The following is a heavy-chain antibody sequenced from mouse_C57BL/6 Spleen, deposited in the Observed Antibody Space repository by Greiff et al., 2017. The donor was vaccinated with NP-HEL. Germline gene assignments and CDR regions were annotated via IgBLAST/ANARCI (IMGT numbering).Heavy chain of an antibody. CDR1: GFTFSSYA. Sequence: EVQVVESGGGLVKPGGSLKLSCAASGFTFSSYAMSWVRQTPEKRLEWVATISDGGSYTYYPDNVKGRFTISRDNAKNNLYLQMSHLKSEDTAMYYCARDPYYGSSDGYFDVWGTGTTVTVSS. V-gene: IGHV5-4*01. D-gene: IGHD1-1*01. CDR3: ARDPYYGSSDGYFDV. J-gene: IGHJ1*03. CDR2: ISDGGSYT.